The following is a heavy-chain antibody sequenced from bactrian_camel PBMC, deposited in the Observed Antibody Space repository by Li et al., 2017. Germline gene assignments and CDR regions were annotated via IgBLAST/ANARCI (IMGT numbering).Heavy chain of an antibody. CDR2: INKDGNT. Sequence: HVQLVESGGGSVQAGETLRLSCTFSRFTIDDSELGWFRQVPGNECELVATINKDGNTYYADSVKGRFTISRDSAKNTVYLQMNSLRVEDTAMYYCAAAPRRHGMVAPCGVGAVGYDIWGQGTQVTVS. J-gene: IGHJ4*01. V-gene: IGHV3S55*01. CDR1: RFTIDDSE. D-gene: IGHD5*01. CDR3: AAAPRRHGMVAPCGVGAVGYDI.